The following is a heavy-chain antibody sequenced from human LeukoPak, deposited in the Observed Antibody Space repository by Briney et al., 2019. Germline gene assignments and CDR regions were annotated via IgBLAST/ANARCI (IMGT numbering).Heavy chain of an antibody. CDR2: IYYSGSS. CDR3: ARVPRTYYYYYYMDV. V-gene: IGHV4-59*01. Sequence: SETLSLTCNVSGGSISGYHWSWIRQPPGKGLEWLGYIYYSGSSNYNPSLKSRVTMSADTSKNQFSLKLSSVTAADTAVYYCARVPRTYYYYYYMDVWGKGTTVTVSS. CDR1: GGSISGYH. J-gene: IGHJ6*03.